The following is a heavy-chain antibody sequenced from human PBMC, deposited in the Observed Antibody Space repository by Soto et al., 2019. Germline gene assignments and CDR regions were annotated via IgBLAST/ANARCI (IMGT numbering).Heavy chain of an antibody. V-gene: IGHV1-8*01. CDR1: GYTFTSYD. CDR2: MNPNNGNT. Sequence: ASVKVSCKASGYTFTSYDINWVRQATGQGLEWMGWMNPNNGNTGYAQKFQGRVTMTRNTSISTAYMELSSLRSEDTAVYYCARGRRRTATGWYYFDYWGQGTLVTVSS. J-gene: IGHJ4*02. D-gene: IGHD6-19*01. CDR3: ARGRRRTATGWYYFDY.